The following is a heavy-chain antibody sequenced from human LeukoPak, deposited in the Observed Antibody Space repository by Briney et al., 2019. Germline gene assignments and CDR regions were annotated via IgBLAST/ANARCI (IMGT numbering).Heavy chain of an antibody. Sequence: PSETLSLTCAVYGGSFSGYYWSWIRQPPGKGLEWIGYIYYSGTTNYNPSLKSRVTISVDTSKNQSSLKLSSVTAADTAVYYCARDFRSPNYYYYMDVWGKGTTVTVSS. J-gene: IGHJ6*03. V-gene: IGHV4-59*01. CDR1: GGSFSGYY. CDR3: ARDFRSPNYYYYMDV. CDR2: IYYSGTT.